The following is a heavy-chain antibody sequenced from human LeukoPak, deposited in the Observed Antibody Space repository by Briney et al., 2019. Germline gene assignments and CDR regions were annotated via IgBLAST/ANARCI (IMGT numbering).Heavy chain of an antibody. CDR1: GGSFSGYY. V-gene: IGHV4-34*01. CDR2: INHSGST. D-gene: IGHD6-6*01. CDR3: ARGAAARRFTRYNWFDP. Sequence: SETLSLTCAVYGGSFSGYYWSWIRQPPGKGLEWIGEINHSGSTNYNPSLKSRVTISVDTSKNQFSLKLSSVTAADTAVYYCARGAAARRFTRYNWFDPWGQGTLVTVSS. J-gene: IGHJ5*02.